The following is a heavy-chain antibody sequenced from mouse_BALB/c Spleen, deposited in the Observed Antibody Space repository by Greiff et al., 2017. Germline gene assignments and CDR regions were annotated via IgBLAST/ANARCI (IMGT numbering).Heavy chain of an antibody. CDR3: ARDIRYYGSYYYAMDY. D-gene: IGHD1-1*01. CDR1: GFTFTDYY. V-gene: IGHV7-3*02. J-gene: IGHJ4*01. Sequence: EVKLMESGGGLVQPGGSLRLSCATSGFTFTDYYMSWVRQPPGKALEWLGFIRNKANGYTTEYSASVKGRFTISRDNSQIILYLQMNTLRAEDSATYYCARDIRYYGSYYYAMDYWGQGTSVTVSS. CDR2: IRNKANGYTT.